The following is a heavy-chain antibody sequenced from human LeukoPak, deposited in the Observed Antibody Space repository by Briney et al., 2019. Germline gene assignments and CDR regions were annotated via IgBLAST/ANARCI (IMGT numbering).Heavy chain of an antibody. V-gene: IGHV1-8*03. Sequence: ASVKVSCKASGYTFTSYDINWVRQATGQGLEWMGWMNPNSGNTGYAQKFQGRVTITRNTSISTAYMELSSLRSEDTAVYYCARRGYSSSWGAPYFYYYYMDVWGTGTTVTISS. D-gene: IGHD6-13*01. CDR1: GYTFTSYD. J-gene: IGHJ6*03. CDR2: MNPNSGNT. CDR3: ARRGYSSSWGAPYFYYYYMDV.